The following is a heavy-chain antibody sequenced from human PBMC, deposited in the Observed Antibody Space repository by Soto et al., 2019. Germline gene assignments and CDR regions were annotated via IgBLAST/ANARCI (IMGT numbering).Heavy chain of an antibody. Sequence: PGGSLRLSCAASGFTFSSYTMNWVRQAPGKGLEWVSDVSSSSTIHYADSVKGRFTISRDNAKNSLYLQMNSLRDEDTAVYYCARDPYLHGMDVWGQGTTVTVSS. J-gene: IGHJ6*02. D-gene: IGHD2-21*01. CDR1: GFTFSSYT. V-gene: IGHV3-48*02. CDR3: ARDPYLHGMDV. CDR2: VSSSSTI.